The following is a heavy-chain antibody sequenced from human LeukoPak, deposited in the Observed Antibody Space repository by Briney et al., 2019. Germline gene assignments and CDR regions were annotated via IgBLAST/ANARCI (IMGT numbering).Heavy chain of an antibody. D-gene: IGHD4-17*01. CDR1: GFTFSSYG. CDR3: AKHNGRLRPDLIDY. Sequence: GGSLRLSCATSGFTFSSYGMHWVRQAPGKGLEWVAFIRYDGSNKYYADSVKGRFTISRDNSKNTLYLQMNSLRAEDTAVYYCAKHNGRLRPDLIDYWGQGTLVTVSS. CDR2: IRYDGSNK. J-gene: IGHJ4*02. V-gene: IGHV3-30*02.